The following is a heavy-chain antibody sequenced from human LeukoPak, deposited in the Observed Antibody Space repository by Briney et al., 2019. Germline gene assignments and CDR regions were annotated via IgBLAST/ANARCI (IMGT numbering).Heavy chain of an antibody. CDR2: IYYSGST. Sequence: SETLSLTCTVSGGSISSNSYYWGWIRQPPGTGLEWIGCIYYSGSTNYNPSLKSRVTISVDTSKNQFSLKLSSVTAADTAVYYCAKHNGKASGPNRGGVHWFDPWGQGTLVTVSS. V-gene: IGHV4-39*01. J-gene: IGHJ5*02. CDR3: AKHNGKASGPNRGGVHWFDP. CDR1: GGSISSNSYY. D-gene: IGHD2-8*01.